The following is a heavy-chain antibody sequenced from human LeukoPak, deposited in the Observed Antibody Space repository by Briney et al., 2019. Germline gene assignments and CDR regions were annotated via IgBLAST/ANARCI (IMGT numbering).Heavy chain of an antibody. D-gene: IGHD2-15*01. CDR1: GGTFSSYG. CDR2: IIPLLDVR. J-gene: IGHJ4*02. Sequence: SVKVSCKASGGTFSSYGSNWVRQAPGQGLEWMGRIIPLLDVRNHAQKFQGRLTLTADKTTSTVYMELSSLRSEDTAFYYCARESRMIDSWGQGTLVTVSS. CDR3: ARESRMIDS. V-gene: IGHV1-69*04.